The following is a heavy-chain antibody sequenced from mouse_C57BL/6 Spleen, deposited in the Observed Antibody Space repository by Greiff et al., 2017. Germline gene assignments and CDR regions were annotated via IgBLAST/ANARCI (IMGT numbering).Heavy chain of an antibody. V-gene: IGHV1-82*01. Sequence: QVQLQQSGPELVKPGASVKISCKASGYAFSSSWMNWVKQRPGQGLEWIGRIYPGDGDTNYNGKFKGKATLTADKSSSTAYMQRSSLTSEDSAVYFCARWDYYGSPFAYWGQGTLVTVSA. J-gene: IGHJ3*01. D-gene: IGHD1-1*01. CDR3: ARWDYYGSPFAY. CDR1: GYAFSSSW. CDR2: IYPGDGDT.